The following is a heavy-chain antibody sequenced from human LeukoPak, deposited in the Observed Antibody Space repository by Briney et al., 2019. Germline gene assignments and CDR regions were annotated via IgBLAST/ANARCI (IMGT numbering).Heavy chain of an antibody. V-gene: IGHV3-23*01. CDR2: ISASGHYI. CDR1: GFTFPTFA. J-gene: IGHJ6*03. CDR3: ARDGSWGDYQFYFYMDV. D-gene: IGHD2-2*01. Sequence: GGSLRLSCEGSGFTFPTFALSWVHQAPGEGLGWRSGISASGHYIYQADSVKGRFTISRDNSKNTLYIEINSLRVEDTAVYYCARDGSWGDYQFYFYMDVWGKGTTVTVSS.